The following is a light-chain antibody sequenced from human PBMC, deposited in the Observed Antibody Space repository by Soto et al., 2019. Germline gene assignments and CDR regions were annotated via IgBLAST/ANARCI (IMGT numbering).Light chain of an antibody. CDR2: GAS. CDR3: QQYGSSPWT. Sequence: EIVLTQSPGTLSLSPGERATLSCRASQSVSRSFLAWYQQKPGQAPRLLIYGASNRATGIPDRFSGSASGADFTLTISTLEPEDFAVYYCQQYGSSPWTFGQGTKVEI. CDR1: QSVSRSF. J-gene: IGKJ1*01. V-gene: IGKV3-20*01.